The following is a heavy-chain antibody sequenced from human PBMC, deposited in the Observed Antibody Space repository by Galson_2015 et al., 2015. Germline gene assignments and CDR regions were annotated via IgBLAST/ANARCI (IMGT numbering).Heavy chain of an antibody. V-gene: IGHV3-30*18. D-gene: IGHD3-16*01. Sequence: SLRLSCAASGFTFSSYGMHWVRQAPGKGLEWVAVISYDGSNKYYADSVKGRFTISRDNSKNTLYLQMNSLRAEDTAVYYCAKAKTVGLKLGYYGMDVWGQGTTVTVSS. CDR3: AKAKTVGLKLGYYGMDV. CDR1: GFTFSSYG. J-gene: IGHJ6*02. CDR2: ISYDGSNK.